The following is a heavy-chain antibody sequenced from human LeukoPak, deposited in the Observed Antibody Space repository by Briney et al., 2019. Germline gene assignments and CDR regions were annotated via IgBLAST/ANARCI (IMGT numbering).Heavy chain of an antibody. V-gene: IGHV4-39*01. J-gene: IGHJ5*02. CDR1: GGSISSYY. Sequence: PSETLSLTCTVSGGSISSYYWGWLRQPPGKGLEWIGSIYYSGNTYYNPSLKSRVTISVDTSKNQCSLKLSSVTAADTAVYYCARRVIIITWGQGTLVTVSS. CDR2: IYYSGNT. D-gene: IGHD3-10*01. CDR3: ARRVIIIT.